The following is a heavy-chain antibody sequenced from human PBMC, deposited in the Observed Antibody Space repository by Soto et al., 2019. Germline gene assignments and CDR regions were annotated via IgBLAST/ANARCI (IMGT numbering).Heavy chain of an antibody. CDR3: AREPQWDPGYLDY. D-gene: IGHD1-26*01. V-gene: IGHV3-74*03. Sequence: GGSLRLSCAASGFIFSDYWMHWVRQAPGKGLVWVSHINSEGNSKTYADSVKGRFTISRDNAKNTLFLQMDSLRGEDTAVYYCAREPQWDPGYLDYWGQGILVTVSS. CDR1: GFIFSDYW. CDR2: INSEGNSK. J-gene: IGHJ4*02.